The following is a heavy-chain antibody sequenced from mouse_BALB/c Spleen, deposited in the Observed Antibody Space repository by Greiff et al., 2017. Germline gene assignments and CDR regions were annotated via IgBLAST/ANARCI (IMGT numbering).Heavy chain of an antibody. Sequence: QVQLKQSGAELMKPGASVKISCKATGYTFSSYWIEWVKQRPGHGLEWIGEILPGSGSTNYNEKFKGKATFTADTSSNTAYMQLSSLTSEDSAVYYCARGGLRLRGGAMDDWGQGTSVTVSS. CDR2: ILPGSGST. J-gene: IGHJ4*01. V-gene: IGHV1-9*01. CDR1: GYTFSSYW. D-gene: IGHD1-2*01. CDR3: ARGGLRLRGGAMDD.